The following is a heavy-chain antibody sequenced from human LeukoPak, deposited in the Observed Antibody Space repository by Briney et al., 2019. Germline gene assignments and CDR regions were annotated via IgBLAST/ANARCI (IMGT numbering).Heavy chain of an antibody. CDR3: AKDWYGSAFYYMDV. Sequence: GGSLRLSCAASGFTFSSYGMSWVRQAPGKGLEWVSGISWNSGSIGYADSVKGRFTISRDNAKNSLYLQMNSLRAEDTALYYCAKDWYGSAFYYMDVWGKGTTVTISS. V-gene: IGHV3-9*01. CDR1: GFTFSSYG. CDR2: ISWNSGSI. J-gene: IGHJ6*03. D-gene: IGHD2-15*01.